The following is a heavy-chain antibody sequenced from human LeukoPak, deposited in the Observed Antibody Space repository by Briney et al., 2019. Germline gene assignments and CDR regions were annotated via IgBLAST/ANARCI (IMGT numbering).Heavy chain of an antibody. V-gene: IGHV3-66*02. CDR3: SGSASNYDY. D-gene: IGHD3-10*01. J-gene: IGHJ4*02. Sequence: GGSLRLSCAASGVTFSSYYMSWVRQAPGKGLEWVSDIYSGGSTNYAASFKGRFTISTDNSKNTLYHQMNRLRAKDTAEDYCSGSASNYDYWGQGTLVTVSS. CDR1: GVTFSSYY. CDR2: IYSGGST.